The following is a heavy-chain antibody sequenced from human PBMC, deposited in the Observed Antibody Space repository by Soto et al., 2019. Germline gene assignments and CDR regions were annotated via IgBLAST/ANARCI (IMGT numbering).Heavy chain of an antibody. Sequence: QVQLQESGPGLVKPSGTLSLTCAVSGGSIRSSNWWCWVRQPPGKGLEWIGEIYHSGITNYNPSLNSRVTISVDQSEIQLSLKLSSVTAADTASCYRARVRECNSNRCYIEFDYWGQGTLVTVSS. V-gene: IGHV4-4*02. CDR2: IYHSGIT. D-gene: IGHD2-2*01. CDR1: GGSIRSSNW. J-gene: IGHJ4*02. CDR3: ARVRECNSNRCYIEFDY.